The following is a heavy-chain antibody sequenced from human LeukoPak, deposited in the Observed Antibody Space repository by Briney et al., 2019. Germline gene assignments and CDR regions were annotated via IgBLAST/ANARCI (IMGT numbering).Heavy chain of an antibody. CDR2: IVVGSGNT. Sequence: ASVKVSCKASGFTFTSPAMQWVRQARGQRLEWIGWIVVGSGNTNYAQKFQERVTITRDMSTSTTYMELSSLRSEDTAVYYCGADLTMVRGVPRWLDPWGQGTLVTVSS. V-gene: IGHV1-58*02. CDR1: GFTFTSPA. J-gene: IGHJ5*02. CDR3: GADLTMVRGVPRWLDP. D-gene: IGHD3-10*01.